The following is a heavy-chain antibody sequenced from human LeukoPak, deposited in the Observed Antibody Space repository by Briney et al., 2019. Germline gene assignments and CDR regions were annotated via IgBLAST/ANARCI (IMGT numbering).Heavy chain of an antibody. V-gene: IGHV1-69*13. CDR2: IIPIFGTA. J-gene: IGHJ4*02. CDR1: GGTFSSYA. D-gene: IGHD3-10*01. Sequence: SVKVSCKASGGTFSSYAISWVRQAPGQGLEWMGGIIPIFGTANYPEKFQGRVTITAKETTSTAYMELSSLRSEDTAVYYCAVRGCDVSGSYYPPHFDYWGQGTLVTVSS. CDR3: AVRGCDVSGSYYPPHFDY.